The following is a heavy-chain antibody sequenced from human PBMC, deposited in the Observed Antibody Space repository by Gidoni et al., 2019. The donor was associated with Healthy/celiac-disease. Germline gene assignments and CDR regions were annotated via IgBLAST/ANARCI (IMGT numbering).Heavy chain of an antibody. V-gene: IGHV1-46*01. CDR1: GYTFTSYY. J-gene: IGHJ4*02. CDR2: INPSGGST. Sequence: QVQLVQSGAEVKKPGASVKVSCKASGYTFTSYYMHWVRQAPGQGLEWMGIINPSGGSTSYAQKFQGRVTMTRDTSTSTVYMELSSLRSEDTAVYYCARDRGYYDSSGYYYVDFLDYWGQGTLVTVSS. D-gene: IGHD3-22*01. CDR3: ARDRGYYDSSGYYYVDFLDY.